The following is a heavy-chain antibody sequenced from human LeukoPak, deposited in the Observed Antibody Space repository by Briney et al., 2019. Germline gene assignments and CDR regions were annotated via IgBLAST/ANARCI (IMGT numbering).Heavy chain of an antibody. CDR2: IYDTGTT. J-gene: IGHJ4*02. D-gene: IGHD6-19*01. CDR3: ARLAKREQWLAYYFDY. Sequence: SETLSLTCTVSGGSISGFGWSWIRQPPGEGLDYIGFIYDTGTTNYNPLLKSRVTLSVDTSKNQFSPKLNSVTAADTAVYYCARLAKREQWLAYYFDYWGQGALVTVSS. CDR1: GGSISGFG. V-gene: IGHV4-59*08.